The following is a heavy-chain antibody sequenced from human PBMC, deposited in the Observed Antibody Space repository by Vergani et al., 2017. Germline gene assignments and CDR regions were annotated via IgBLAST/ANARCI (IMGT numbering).Heavy chain of an antibody. D-gene: IGHD4-23*01. J-gene: IGHJ3*02. Sequence: QVQLQDSGPGLVKPSETLSLTCAVSGYSISSGYYWGWTRQPPGKGLEWIGSIYHSGSTYYNPSLMSRVTISVDTSKNQFSLKLSSVTAADTAVYYCARHFPKLVSSVVADSDAFYIWGQGTMVTVSS. CDR3: ARHFPKLVSSVVADSDAFYI. CDR1: GYSISSGYY. CDR2: IYHSGST. V-gene: IGHV4-38-2*01.